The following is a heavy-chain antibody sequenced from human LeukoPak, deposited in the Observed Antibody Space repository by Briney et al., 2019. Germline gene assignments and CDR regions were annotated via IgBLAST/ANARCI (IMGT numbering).Heavy chain of an antibody. V-gene: IGHV1-46*01. CDR2: INPSGGST. Sequence: ASVKVSCKASGYTFTRYYMHWVRQAPGQGLEWMGIINPSGGSTSFAQNFQGRVTMTRDTSTSTVYMELSSLRSEDTAMYYCARGGRYSSGWYLSYYYYGMDVWGQGTTVTVSS. CDR3: ARGGRYSSGWYLSYYYYGMDV. D-gene: IGHD6-19*01. J-gene: IGHJ6*02. CDR1: GYTFTRYY.